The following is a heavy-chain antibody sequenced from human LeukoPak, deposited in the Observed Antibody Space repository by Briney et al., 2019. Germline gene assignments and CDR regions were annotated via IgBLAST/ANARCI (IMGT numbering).Heavy chain of an antibody. CDR2: IKEDGSEK. J-gene: IGHJ4*02. Sequence: GGSLRLSCAASGFTFNSYWMSWVRQAPGKGLEWVANIKEDGSEKYYVDSVKGRFTISRDNSKNTLYLQMNSLRAEDTAVYYCAREECGGDCYYFDYWGQGTLVTVSS. V-gene: IGHV3-7*01. CDR3: AREECGGDCYYFDY. D-gene: IGHD2-21*02. CDR1: GFTFNSYW.